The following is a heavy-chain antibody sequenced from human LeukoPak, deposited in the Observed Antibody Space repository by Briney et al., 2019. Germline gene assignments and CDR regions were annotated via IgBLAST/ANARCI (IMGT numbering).Heavy chain of an antibody. CDR1: GYTFTSYD. J-gene: IGHJ6*03. V-gene: IGHV1-8*01. D-gene: IGHD1-26*01. Sequence: GASVKVSCKDSGYTFTSYDINWVRQATGQGLEWMGWMNPNSGNTGYAQKFQGRVTMTRNTSISTAYMELSSLRSEDTAVYYCARLGFSRPYYYYYMDVWGKGTTVTVSS. CDR3: ARLGFSRPYYYYYMDV. CDR2: MNPNSGNT.